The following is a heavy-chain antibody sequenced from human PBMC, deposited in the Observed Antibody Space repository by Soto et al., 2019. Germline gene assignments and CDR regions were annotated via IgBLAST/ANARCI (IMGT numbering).Heavy chain of an antibody. V-gene: IGHV1-3*04. CDR2: INTDNGKT. CDR3: ASAGNCTSTTCFSGWLDP. CDR1: GYTFTNYS. D-gene: IGHD2-2*01. J-gene: IGHJ5*02. Sequence: ASVKVSCKASGYTFTNYSMHWVRQAPGQRLEWMGWINTDNGKTRDSQRFQDRVTLTRDTSANTAYMELSSLTSEDTAVYYCASAGNCTSTTCFSGWLDPWGPGTLVTVS.